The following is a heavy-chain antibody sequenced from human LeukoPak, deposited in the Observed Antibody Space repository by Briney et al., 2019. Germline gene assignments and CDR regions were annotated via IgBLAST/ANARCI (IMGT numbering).Heavy chain of an antibody. CDR3: ARVNIGFSYANY. Sequence: GASVKVSCKASGYTFTNYGISWVRQAPGQGLEWMGWISAYNGDTDYAQNLQGRVTMTTDTSTTTAYMELRSLRSDDTAVYFCARVNIGFSYANYWGQGTLVTVSS. J-gene: IGHJ4*02. D-gene: IGHD3-16*01. CDR1: GYTFTNYG. V-gene: IGHV1-18*01. CDR2: ISAYNGDT.